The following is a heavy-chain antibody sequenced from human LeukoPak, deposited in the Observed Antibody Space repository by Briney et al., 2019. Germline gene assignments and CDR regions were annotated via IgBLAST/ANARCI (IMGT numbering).Heavy chain of an antibody. CDR3: ARQRYFNY. Sequence: SETLSLTCTVSGGSISGYYWSWIRQPPGKGLEWIGYIYSGSTNYNPSLNSRVTISVDTSKNQFSLKLSSVTAADTAVYYCARQRYFNYWGQGTLVTVSP. V-gene: IGHV4-59*08. CDR1: GGSISGYY. J-gene: IGHJ4*02. CDR2: IYSGST.